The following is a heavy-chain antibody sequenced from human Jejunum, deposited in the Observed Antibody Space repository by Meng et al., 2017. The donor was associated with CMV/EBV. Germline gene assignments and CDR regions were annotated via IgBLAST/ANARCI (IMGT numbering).Heavy chain of an antibody. V-gene: IGHV3-30*02. D-gene: IGHD1-14*01. CDR3: AKDQPVLDC. Sequence: LSCAASGVALRTYGVHWVRQAPGKGLEWVAFIQNDGSNHYGDSVKGRFTISRDISRTTVYLQMNNLRVEDTAVYYCAKDQPVLDCWGRGTLVTVSS. CDR2: IQNDGSNH. CDR1: GVALRTYG. J-gene: IGHJ4*02.